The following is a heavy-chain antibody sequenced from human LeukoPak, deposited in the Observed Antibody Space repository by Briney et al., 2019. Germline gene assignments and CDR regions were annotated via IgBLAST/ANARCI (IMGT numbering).Heavy chain of an antibody. J-gene: IGHJ4*02. CDR2: ISNSGNTI. CDR3: ARRSRGTGSWYYFDY. CDR1: GFTLSSYS. V-gene: IGHV3-48*04. Sequence: GGSLRLSCAASGFTLSSYSMNWVRQAPGKGLEWVSYISNSGNTIYYADSVKGRFTISRDNAKNSLYLQMNSLRAEGTAVYYCARRSRGTGSWYYFDYWGQGTLVTVSS. D-gene: IGHD3-10*01.